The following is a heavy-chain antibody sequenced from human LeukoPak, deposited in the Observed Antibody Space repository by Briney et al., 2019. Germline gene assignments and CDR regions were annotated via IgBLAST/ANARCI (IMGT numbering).Heavy chain of an antibody. V-gene: IGHV3-48*01. Sequence: GGSLRLSCAASGFTFSSYSMNWVRQAPGKGLEWVSYISSSSSTIYYADSVKGRLTISRDNAKNSLYLQMNSLRAEDTAVYYCARDRNAVVPAAIKYWGQGTLVTVSS. CDR3: ARDRNAVVPAAIKY. CDR2: ISSSSSTI. D-gene: IGHD2-2*01. J-gene: IGHJ4*02. CDR1: GFTFSSYS.